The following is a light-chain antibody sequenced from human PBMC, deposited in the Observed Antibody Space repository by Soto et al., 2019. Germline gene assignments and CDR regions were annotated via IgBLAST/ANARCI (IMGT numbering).Light chain of an antibody. J-gene: IGKJ4*01. CDR3: QQSFSPLLT. Sequence: DIQIPQSTSSVSASVVDRVTITCRASQTLNNYLTWFQQKPGKAPKVLIYAASTLQSGVPSRFSGSGSGAEFTLTISSLQPEDFATYYCQQSFSPLLTFGGGTKVDIK. V-gene: IGKV1-39*01. CDR2: AAS. CDR1: QTLNNY.